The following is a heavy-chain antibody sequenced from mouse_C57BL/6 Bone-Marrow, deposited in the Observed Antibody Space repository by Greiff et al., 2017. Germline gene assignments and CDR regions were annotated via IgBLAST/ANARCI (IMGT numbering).Heavy chain of an antibody. V-gene: IGHV5-6*01. J-gene: IGHJ3*01. CDR2: LSSGGSYT. D-gene: IGHD1-1*01. Sequence: EVQVVESGGDLVKPGGSLKLSCAASGFTFSSYGMSWVRQTPDKRLEWVATLSSGGSYTYYPDSVKGRFTISRDNAKNTLYLQLSSLKSEDTAMYYCARRWVLRTWFAYWGQGTLVTVSA. CDR3: ARRWVLRTWFAY. CDR1: GFTFSSYG.